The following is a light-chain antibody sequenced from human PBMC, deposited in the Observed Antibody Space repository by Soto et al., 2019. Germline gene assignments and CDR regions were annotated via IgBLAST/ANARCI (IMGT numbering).Light chain of an antibody. CDR1: QSVSWW. J-gene: IGKJ1*01. CDR3: QQFIDGWT. V-gene: IGKV1-5*01. CDR2: DAS. Sequence: DIQMTQSPSTLSASVGDRLTITCRASQSVSWWLAWYQQKPGKAPKLLIYDASTLESGVPSRFRGSGSETEFTLTISGLQPDDFATYYCQQFIDGWTFGQGTKVDIK.